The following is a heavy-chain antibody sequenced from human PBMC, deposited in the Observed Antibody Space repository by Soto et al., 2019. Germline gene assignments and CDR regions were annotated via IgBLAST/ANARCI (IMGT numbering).Heavy chain of an antibody. V-gene: IGHV2-5*02. CDR2: IYWDDDK. D-gene: IGHD5-12*01. J-gene: IGHJ5*02. CDR1: GFSLTNKGVG. CDR3: AHLHANSGYDWRYDP. Sequence: AGPTLVNPTQTLTLTCNFSGFSLTNKGVGVGWIRQTPRKALEWLGIIYWDDDKRYRPSLNNRLTITKDTSKNQVFLTMTNVDTVDTATYYCAHLHANSGYDWRYDPWGQGTLVTVSS.